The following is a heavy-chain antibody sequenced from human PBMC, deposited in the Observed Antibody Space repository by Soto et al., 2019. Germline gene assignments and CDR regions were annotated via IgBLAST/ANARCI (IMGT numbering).Heavy chain of an antibody. J-gene: IGHJ4*02. CDR2: INWNSGSV. CDR1: GFSFNDHA. Sequence: SLRLSCAASGFSFNDHAMHWVRQSPGKGLEWVSGINWNSGSVGYADSVRGRFTISRDNAKNSLYLQMNSLRTEDTALYYCASGRGYSSYDSFAFWGQGTLVTVSS. CDR3: ASGRGYSSYDSFAF. D-gene: IGHD5-12*01. V-gene: IGHV3-9*01.